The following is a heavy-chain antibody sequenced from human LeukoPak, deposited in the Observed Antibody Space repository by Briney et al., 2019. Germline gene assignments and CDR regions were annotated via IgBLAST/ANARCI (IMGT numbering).Heavy chain of an antibody. D-gene: IGHD4-17*01. J-gene: IGHJ6*03. Sequence: AASVKVSCKASGYTFTGYYMHWVRQAPGQGLEWMGWINPNSGGTNYAQKFQGRVTMTRDTSISTAYMELSSLRSEDTAVYYCATANPLRRDHYYYYYYMDVWGKGTTVTVSS. CDR2: INPNSGGT. CDR1: GYTFTGYY. V-gene: IGHV1-2*02. CDR3: ATANPLRRDHYYYYYYMDV.